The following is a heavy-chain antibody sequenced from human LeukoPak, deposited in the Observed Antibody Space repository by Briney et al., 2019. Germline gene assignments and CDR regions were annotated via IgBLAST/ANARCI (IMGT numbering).Heavy chain of an antibody. CDR1: GGSISSYY. Sequence: SETLSLTCTVSGGSISSYYWSWIRQPPGKGLEWIGYISYSGSTNYSPSLKSRVTISVDTSKNQFSLKLSSVTAADTAVYYCARAAGDSPPYYYYMDVWGKGTTVTVSS. J-gene: IGHJ6*03. CDR3: ARAAGDSPPYYYYMDV. D-gene: IGHD3-10*01. CDR2: ISYSGST. V-gene: IGHV4-59*01.